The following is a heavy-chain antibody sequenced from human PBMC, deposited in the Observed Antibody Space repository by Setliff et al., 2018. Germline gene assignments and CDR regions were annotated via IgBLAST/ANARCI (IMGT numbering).Heavy chain of an antibody. CDR3: LGAGTCSY. D-gene: IGHD3-10*02. V-gene: IGHV3-23*01. CDR1: TFTFSKYA. J-gene: IGHJ4*02. CDR2: IGASGHNT. Sequence: GGSLRLSCAASTFTFSKYAVTWVRQAPGKGLQWVASIGASGHNTYYADFVKGRFTISRDNARNSLSLQMNSLRSDDTAVYYCLGAGTCSYWGQGTRVT.